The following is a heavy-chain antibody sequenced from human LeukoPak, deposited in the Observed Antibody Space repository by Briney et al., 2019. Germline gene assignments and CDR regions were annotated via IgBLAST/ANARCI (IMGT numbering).Heavy chain of an antibody. CDR3: ARDAVGSSGSQLPYYYYYGMDV. Sequence: ASVKVSCKASGYTFTSYGMSWVRQAPGQGLEWMGWISAYNGNTNYAQKLQGRVTMTTDTSTSTAYMELRSLRSDDTAVYYCARDAVGSSGSQLPYYYYYGMDVWGQGTTVTVSS. J-gene: IGHJ6*02. CDR2: ISAYNGNT. V-gene: IGHV1-18*01. D-gene: IGHD6-19*01. CDR1: GYTFTSYG.